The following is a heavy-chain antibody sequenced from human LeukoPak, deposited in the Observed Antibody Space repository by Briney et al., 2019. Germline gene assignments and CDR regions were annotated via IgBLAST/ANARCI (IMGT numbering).Heavy chain of an antibody. D-gene: IGHD3-9*01. CDR1: GGSISSSNW. Sequence: MSSETLSLTCAVSGGSISSSNWWSWVRQPPGKGLDWIGEIYHSGSTNYNPSLKSRVTISVDKSTNQFSLKLSSVTAADTAVYYCARAPLYYDILTGYFRTLFDYWGQGTLVTVSS. CDR2: IYHSGST. J-gene: IGHJ4*02. V-gene: IGHV4-4*02. CDR3: ARAPLYYDILTGYFRTLFDY.